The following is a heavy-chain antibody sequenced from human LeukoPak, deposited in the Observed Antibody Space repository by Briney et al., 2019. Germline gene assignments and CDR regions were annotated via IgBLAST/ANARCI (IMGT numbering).Heavy chain of an antibody. CDR2: MNPNSGNT. V-gene: IGHV1-8*03. D-gene: IGHD3-22*01. CDR1: GYTFTSYD. CDR3: AREVYYDSSGYYN. Sequence: ASVKVSCKASGYTFTSYDINWVRQATGQGLEWMGWMNPNSGNTGYAQKFQGRVTNTRNTSISTAYMELSSLRSEDTAVYSCAREVYYDSSGYYNWGQGTLVTVSS. J-gene: IGHJ4*02.